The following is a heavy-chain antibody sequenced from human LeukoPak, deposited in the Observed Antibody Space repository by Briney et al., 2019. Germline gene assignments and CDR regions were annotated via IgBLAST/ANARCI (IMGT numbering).Heavy chain of an antibody. CDR1: GDSVSSNSAA. V-gene: IGHV6-1*01. D-gene: IGHD6-19*01. Sequence: SQTLSLTCAISGDSVSSNSAAWNWIRQSPSRGLEWLGRTYYRSKWYNDYAVSVKSRITINPDTSKNQSSLQLNSVTPEDTAVYYCARDSSGWPHYYYYYMDVWGKGTTVTVSS. J-gene: IGHJ6*03. CDR3: ARDSSGWPHYYYYYMDV. CDR2: TYYRSKWYN.